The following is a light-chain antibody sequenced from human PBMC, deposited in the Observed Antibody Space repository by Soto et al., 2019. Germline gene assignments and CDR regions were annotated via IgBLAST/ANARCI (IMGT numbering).Light chain of an antibody. CDR3: CSYAGRYTLV. Sequence: QSVLTQPASVSGAPGQRVTISCSGSTSNIGAGFDVHWYQQFPGAAPKLLIYSDISRPSGVSSRFSASKSGTSASLTIAGLQAEDEADYYCCSYAGRYTLVFGGGTKLTVL. CDR2: SDI. J-gene: IGLJ2*01. CDR1: TSNIGAGFD. V-gene: IGLV1-40*01.